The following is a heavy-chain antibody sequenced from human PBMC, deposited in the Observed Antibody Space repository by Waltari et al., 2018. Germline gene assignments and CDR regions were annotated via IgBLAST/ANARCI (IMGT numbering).Heavy chain of an antibody. CDR3: TMPYSSGWYRDY. CDR1: GGSISSSSYY. V-gene: IGHV3-49*05. CDR2: IRSKAYGGTT. D-gene: IGHD6-19*01. J-gene: IGHJ4*02. Sequence: LQLQESGPGLVKPSETLSLTCTVPGGSISSSSYYWGWIRQPPGKGLEWVGFIRSKAYGGTTEYAASVKGRFTISRDDSKSIAYLQMNSLKTEDTAVYYCTMPYSSGWYRDYWGQGTLVTVSS.